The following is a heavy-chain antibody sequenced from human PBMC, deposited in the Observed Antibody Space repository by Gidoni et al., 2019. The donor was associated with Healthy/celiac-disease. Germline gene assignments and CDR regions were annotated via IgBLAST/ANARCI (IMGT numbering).Heavy chain of an antibody. Sequence: QVQLMESGGGVVQPGRSLRLSCAASGFTFSSYGMHWVRQAPGKGLEWVAVISYDGSNKYYADSVKGRFTISRDNSKNTLYLQMNSLRAEDTAVYYCAKVRVEMATEADYWGQGTLVTVSS. D-gene: IGHD5-12*01. V-gene: IGHV3-30*18. J-gene: IGHJ4*02. CDR1: GFTFSSYG. CDR2: ISYDGSNK. CDR3: AKVRVEMATEADY.